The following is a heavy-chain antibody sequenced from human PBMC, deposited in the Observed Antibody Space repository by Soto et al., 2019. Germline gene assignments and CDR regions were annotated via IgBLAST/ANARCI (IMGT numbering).Heavy chain of an antibody. D-gene: IGHD2-15*01. V-gene: IGHV1-46*01. CDR3: ARDEGFCSGGSCTGWFDP. Sequence: ASVKVSCKASGYTFSNYFINWVRQAPGQGLEWVGVINPKGGATTYAQKFQGRVNMTSDTSTNTIYMTLRSLTSEDTAFYYCARDEGFCSGGSCTGWFDPWGQGTLVTVSS. CDR1: GYTFSNYF. J-gene: IGHJ5*02. CDR2: INPKGGAT.